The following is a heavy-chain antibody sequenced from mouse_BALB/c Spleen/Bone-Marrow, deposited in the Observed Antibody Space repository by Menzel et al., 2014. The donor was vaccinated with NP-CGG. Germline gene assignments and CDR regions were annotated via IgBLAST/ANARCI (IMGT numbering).Heavy chain of an antibody. J-gene: IGHJ3*01. Sequence: EVQGVESGAELVKPGASVKLSCTASGFNIKDTYMHWVKQRPEQGLEWIGRIDPANGNTKYDPKFQGKATITADTSSNTAYPQLSSLTSEDTAVYYCARNYGYGKSFAYWGQGTLVTVSA. CDR2: IDPANGNT. CDR1: GFNIKDTY. V-gene: IGHV14-3*02. CDR3: ARNYGYGKSFAY. D-gene: IGHD2-2*01.